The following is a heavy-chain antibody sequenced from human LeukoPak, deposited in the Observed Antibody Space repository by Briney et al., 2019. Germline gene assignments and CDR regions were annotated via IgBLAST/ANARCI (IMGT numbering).Heavy chain of an antibody. CDR1: GGSISNYY. CDR3: ARLKTDYGGNDYYFDY. D-gene: IGHD4-23*01. Sequence: PSETLSLTCTVSGGSISNYYWSWIRQPPGKRLEWIGYIYYTGSTNYNPSLKSRVTISVDTSKNQFSLRLSSVTAADTAVYYCARLKTDYGGNDYYFDYWGQGTLVTVSS. J-gene: IGHJ4*02. V-gene: IGHV4-59*08. CDR2: IYYTGST.